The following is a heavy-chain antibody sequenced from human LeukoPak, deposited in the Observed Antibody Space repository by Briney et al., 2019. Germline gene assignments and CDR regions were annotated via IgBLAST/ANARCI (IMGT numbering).Heavy chain of an antibody. CDR3: ARLPYYYDSLNTDY. V-gene: IGHV4-38-2*02. J-gene: IGHJ4*02. D-gene: IGHD3-22*01. CDR1: GYSISSGYY. Sequence: SETLSLTCTVSGYSISSGYYWGWIRQPPGKGLEWIGSIYHSGSTYYNPSLKSRVTISVDTSKNQFSLKLSSVTAADTAVYYCARLPYYYDSLNTDYWGQGTLVTVSS. CDR2: IYHSGST.